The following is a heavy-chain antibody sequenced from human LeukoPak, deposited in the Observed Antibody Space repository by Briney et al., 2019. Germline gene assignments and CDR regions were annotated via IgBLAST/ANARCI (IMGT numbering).Heavy chain of an antibody. CDR2: IYYSGST. CDR1: GYSISSGYF. D-gene: IGHD5-18*01. Sequence: SETLSLTCTVSGYSISSGYFWGWIRQPPGKGLEWIGSIYYSGSTYYNPSLKSRVIIMIDTPKNHFSLTLSSVTAADTAVYYCARSDGYGLVGIWGQGTMVTVSS. J-gene: IGHJ3*02. CDR3: ARSDGYGLVGI. V-gene: IGHV4-38-2*02.